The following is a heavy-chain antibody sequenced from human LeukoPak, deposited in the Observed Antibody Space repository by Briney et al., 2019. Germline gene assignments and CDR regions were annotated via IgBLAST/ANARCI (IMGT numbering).Heavy chain of an antibody. CDR2: IYYSGST. V-gene: IGHV4-59*01. Sequence: PSETLSLTCTVSGGSISSYYWSWIRQPPGKGLEWIGYIYYSGSTNYNPSLKGRVTISVDTSKNQFSLKLSSVTAADTAVYYCARSRLSGYTAYYYGMDVWGQGTTVTVSS. J-gene: IGHJ6*02. CDR3: ARSRLSGYTAYYYGMDV. CDR1: GGSISSYY. D-gene: IGHD3-3*01.